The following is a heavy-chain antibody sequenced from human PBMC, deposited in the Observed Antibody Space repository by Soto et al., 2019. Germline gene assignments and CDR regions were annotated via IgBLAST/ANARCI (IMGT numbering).Heavy chain of an antibody. V-gene: IGHV4-34*01. CDR2: INHSGST. CDR1: GGSFSGYY. CDR3: ARGYCTNGVCYSRSYYYYYMDV. D-gene: IGHD2-8*01. Sequence: SETLSLTCAVYGGSFSGYYWSWIRQPPGKGLEWIGEINHSGSTNYNPSLKSRVTISVDTSKNQFSLKLSSVTAADTAVYYCARGYCTNGVCYSRSYYYYYMDVWGKGTTVT. J-gene: IGHJ6*03.